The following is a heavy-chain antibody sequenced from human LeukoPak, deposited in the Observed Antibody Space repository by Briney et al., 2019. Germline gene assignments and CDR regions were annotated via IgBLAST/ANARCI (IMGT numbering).Heavy chain of an antibody. Sequence: GGSLRLSCAASGFIFSSYAMHWVRQAPGKGLEWVAVISYDGTNTDYADSVKGRFTISRDNPKNALYLQMNSLRAEDTAVYYCARCRDYDFWSGSAVDYWGQGTLVTVSS. V-gene: IGHV3-30-3*01. CDR2: ISYDGTNT. CDR1: GFIFSSYA. CDR3: ARCRDYDFWSGSAVDY. D-gene: IGHD3-3*01. J-gene: IGHJ4*02.